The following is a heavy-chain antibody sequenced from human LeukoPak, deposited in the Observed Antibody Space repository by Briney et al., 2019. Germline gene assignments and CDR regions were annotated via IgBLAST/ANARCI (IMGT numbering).Heavy chain of an antibody. J-gene: IGHJ3*01. CDR3: ARHGRAVWGSHPTKAFDL. CDR2: FSTSGST. D-gene: IGHD3-16*02. CDR1: GGSISTSY. V-gene: IGHV4-4*08. Sequence: SETLSLTCTVSGGSISTSYWNWIRQPPGKGLEWIGYFSTSGSTNYNPSLQSRVTISVDTSKNLFSLRLSSVTAADTAVYYCARHGRAVWGSHPTKAFDLWGQGTMVTVSS.